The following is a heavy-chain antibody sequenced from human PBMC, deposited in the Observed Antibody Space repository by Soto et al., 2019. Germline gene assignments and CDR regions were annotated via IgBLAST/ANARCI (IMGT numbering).Heavy chain of an antibody. D-gene: IGHD3-10*01. CDR1: GFTFSSYA. J-gene: IGHJ6*02. Sequence: EVQLLESGGGLVQPGGYLRLSCAASGFTFSSYAMNWVRQAPGKGLEWVSGISGSGGSTYYADSVKGRFTISRDNSKNTLYLQMNSLRAEDTAVYYCAKDRFGEYFYYGMDVWGQGTTVTVSS. CDR3: AKDRFGEYFYYGMDV. V-gene: IGHV3-23*01. CDR2: ISGSGGST.